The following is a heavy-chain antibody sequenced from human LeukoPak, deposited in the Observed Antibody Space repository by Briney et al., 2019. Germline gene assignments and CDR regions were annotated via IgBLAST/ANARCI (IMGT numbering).Heavy chain of an antibody. D-gene: IGHD3-22*01. CDR2: IKSDGGT. CDR1: EFTSSTYW. V-gene: IGHV3-74*01. CDR3: ARAPSEIGGYYPEYFRH. J-gene: IGHJ1*01. Sequence: TGGSLRLSCAASEFTSSTYWMHWVRQAPGKGLVWVSRIKSDGGTNYADSVKGRFTISRDNAKKTVSLQMNSLRPEDTGVYYCARAPSEIGGYYPEYFRHWGQGTLVTVSS.